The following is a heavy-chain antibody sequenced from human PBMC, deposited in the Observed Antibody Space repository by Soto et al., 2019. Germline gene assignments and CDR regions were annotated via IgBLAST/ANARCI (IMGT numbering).Heavy chain of an antibody. Sequence: QVQLVQSGAEVKMPGASVKVSCKASGYTFTRNGISWVRQAPGQGLEWRGWVSAYNGNTKYAPKLQGRVTMTTDTSTSTAYMELRSLRSDDTAVYYCVRVADDDYMHWWYFDYWGQGTLVTVSS. J-gene: IGHJ4*02. D-gene: IGHD4-17*01. CDR2: VSAYNGNT. CDR3: VRVADDDYMHWWYFDY. CDR1: GYTFTRNG. V-gene: IGHV1-18*01.